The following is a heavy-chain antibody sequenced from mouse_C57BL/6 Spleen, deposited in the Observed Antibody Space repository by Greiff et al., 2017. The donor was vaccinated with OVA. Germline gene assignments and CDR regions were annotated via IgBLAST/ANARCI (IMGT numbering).Heavy chain of an antibody. CDR1: GYTFTSYW. CDR2: IHPNSGST. D-gene: IGHD2-4*01. V-gene: IGHV1-64*01. Sequence: QVQLQQPGAELVKPGASVKLSCKASGYTFTSYWMHWVKQRPGQGLEWIGMIHPNSGSTNYNEKFKSKATLTVDKSSSTAYMQLSSLTSEDSAVYYCARSDDLYYFDYWGQGTTLTVSS. J-gene: IGHJ2*01. CDR3: ARSDDLYYFDY.